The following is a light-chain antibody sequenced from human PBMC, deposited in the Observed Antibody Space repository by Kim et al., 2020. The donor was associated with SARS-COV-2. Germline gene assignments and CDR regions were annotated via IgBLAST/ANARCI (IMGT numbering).Light chain of an antibody. Sequence: VALGQPVRITCQGGSLRSYYATWYQQKPGQAPILVIYGKTNRPSGIPDRFSGSSSGNTASLTITGTQAGDEADYYCNSRDSNDNVVFGGGTQLTVL. CDR1: SLRSYY. V-gene: IGLV3-19*01. J-gene: IGLJ2*01. CDR2: GKT. CDR3: NSRDSNDNVV.